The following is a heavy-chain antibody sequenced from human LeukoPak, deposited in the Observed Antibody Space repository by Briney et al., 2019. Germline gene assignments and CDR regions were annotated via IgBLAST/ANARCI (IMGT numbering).Heavy chain of an antibody. Sequence: ASVKVSCKASGYTFTSYDINWVRQATGQGLEWMGWMNPNRGNTGYAQKFQGRVTMTRNTSISTAYMELSSLRSEDTAVYYCARFYCSSTSCGMDVWGQGTTVTVSS. CDR1: GYTFTSYD. CDR3: ARFYCSSTSCGMDV. CDR2: MNPNRGNT. J-gene: IGHJ6*02. V-gene: IGHV1-8*01. D-gene: IGHD2-2*01.